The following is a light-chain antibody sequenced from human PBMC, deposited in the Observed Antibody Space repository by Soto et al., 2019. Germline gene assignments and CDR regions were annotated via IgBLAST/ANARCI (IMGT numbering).Light chain of an antibody. V-gene: IGLV4-69*01. CDR3: QTWGTGIQVI. J-gene: IGLJ2*01. Sequence: QLVLTQSPSASASLGASVKLTCTLSSGHSTYAIAWHQRQPEKGPRYFMKLNSDGSHSKGDGIPDRFSGSSSGAERYLTISSLQSEDEADYYCQTWGTGIQVIFGVGTKVTVL. CDR2: LNSDGSH. CDR1: SGHSTYA.